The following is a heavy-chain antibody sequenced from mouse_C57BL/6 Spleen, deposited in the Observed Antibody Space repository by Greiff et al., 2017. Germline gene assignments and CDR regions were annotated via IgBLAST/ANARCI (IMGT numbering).Heavy chain of an antibody. CDR2: INPSSGYT. CDR1: GYTFTSHT. J-gene: IGHJ1*03. CDR3: AREYYGSSYAPGYFDV. D-gene: IGHD1-1*01. V-gene: IGHV1-4*01. Sequence: VQLQQSGAELARPGASVKMSCKASGYTFTSHTMHWVKQRPGQGLEWIGYINPSSGYTKYNQKFKDKATLTADKSSSTAYMQLSSLTSEDSAVYYCAREYYGSSYAPGYFDVWGTGTTVTVSS.